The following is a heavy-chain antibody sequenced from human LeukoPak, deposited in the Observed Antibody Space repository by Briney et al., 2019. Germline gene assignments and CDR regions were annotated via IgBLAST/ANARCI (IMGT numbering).Heavy chain of an antibody. CDR3: ARDRLTITSRPDRANWFDP. CDR1: GYTFIRYY. J-gene: IGHJ5*02. CDR2: NNPSVGST. D-gene: IGHD6-6*01. Sequence: GASVKVSCKASGYTFIRYYMHWVRQAPGQGLDWMGLNNPSVGSTTYAQKCQGRVTMTRDTSTSTVYMELSSRRSENTALYYCARDRLTITSRPDRANWFDPWGQGTLVTVSS. V-gene: IGHV1-46*01.